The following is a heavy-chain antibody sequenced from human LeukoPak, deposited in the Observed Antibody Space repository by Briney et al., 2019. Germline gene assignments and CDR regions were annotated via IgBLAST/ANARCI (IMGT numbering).Heavy chain of an antibody. D-gene: IGHD4-23*01. J-gene: IGHJ6*03. Sequence: SVKVSCKASGGTFSSYAISWVRQAPGQGLEWMGGIIPIFGTANYAQKFQGRVTITADESTSTAYMELSSLRSEDTAVYYCARGSVDNYYYYYMDVWGKGTTVTISS. CDR3: ARGSVDNYYYYYMDV. V-gene: IGHV1-69*13. CDR2: IIPIFGTA. CDR1: GGTFSSYA.